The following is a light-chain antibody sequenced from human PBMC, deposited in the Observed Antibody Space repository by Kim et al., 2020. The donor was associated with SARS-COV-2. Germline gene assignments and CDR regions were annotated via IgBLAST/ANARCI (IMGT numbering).Light chain of an antibody. CDR1: QSVLYSSNNKNY. CDR2: WAS. J-gene: IGKJ2*01. Sequence: DIVMTQSPDSLAVSLGERATINCKSSQSVLYSSNNKNYLSWYQEKAGKPPKLLIYWASTRESGVPDRFSGSGSGTDFTITISSLQAEDVAVYYGQQYYSTPYTIGQGTKLEI. V-gene: IGKV4-1*01. CDR3: QQYYSTPYT.